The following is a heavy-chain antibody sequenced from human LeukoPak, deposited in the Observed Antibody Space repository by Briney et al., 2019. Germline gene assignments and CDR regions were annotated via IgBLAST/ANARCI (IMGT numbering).Heavy chain of an antibody. V-gene: IGHV3-30*18. CDR1: GFTFSSYG. J-gene: IGHJ6*02. Sequence: PGGSLRLSCAASGFTFSSYGMHWVRQAPGKGLEWVAVISYDGSNKYYADSVKGRFTISRDNSKNTLYLQMNSLRAEDTAVYYCAKDRRGYNYYYGMDVWGQGTTVTVSS. CDR2: ISYDGSNK. CDR3: AKDRRGYNYYYGMDV. D-gene: IGHD5-12*01.